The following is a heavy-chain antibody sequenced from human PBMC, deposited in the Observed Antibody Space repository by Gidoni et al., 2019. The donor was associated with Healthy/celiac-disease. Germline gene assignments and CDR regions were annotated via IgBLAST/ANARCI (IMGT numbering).Heavy chain of an antibody. CDR3: ARYYYGSGSAYYFDY. D-gene: IGHD3-10*01. J-gene: IGHJ4*02. V-gene: IGHV4-59*01. CDR2: IYYSGST. CDR1: GGSISSYY. Sequence: QVQLQESGPGLVKPSEPLSLPCTVSGGSISSYYWSWIRQPPGKGLEWIGYIYYSGSTNYNPSLKSRVTISVDTSKNQFSLKLSSVTAADTAVYYCARYYYGSGSAYYFDYWGQGTLVTVSS.